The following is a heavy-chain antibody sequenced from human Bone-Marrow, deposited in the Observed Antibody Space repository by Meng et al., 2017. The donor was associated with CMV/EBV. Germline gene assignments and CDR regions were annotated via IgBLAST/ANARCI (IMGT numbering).Heavy chain of an antibody. D-gene: IGHD3-9*01. V-gene: IGHV1-8*03. J-gene: IGHJ4*02. CDR1: GYTFTSYD. Sequence: ASGKVSCKASGYTFTSYDINWVRQATGQGLEWMGWMNPNSGNTGYAQKFQGRVTITRNTSISTAYMELSSLRSEDTAVYYCARGSNDILTGYTYWGQGTLVTVSS. CDR2: MNPNSGNT. CDR3: ARGSNDILTGYTY.